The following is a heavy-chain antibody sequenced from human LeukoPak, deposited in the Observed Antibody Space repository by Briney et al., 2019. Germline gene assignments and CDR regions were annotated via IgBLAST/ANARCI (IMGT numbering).Heavy chain of an antibody. J-gene: IGHJ4*02. CDR3: ARGGSRVVTYGNFDY. D-gene: IGHD2-21*02. CDR2: ISTYSGNT. V-gene: IGHV1-18*01. CDR1: GYTFTSYA. Sequence: ASVKVSCKPSGYTFTSYALSWVRQAPGQGLEWMGWISTYSGNTNYAQKLQGRITMTIEASTSTAYMELRSLRSDDTAVYYCARGGSRVVTYGNFDYWGQGTLVTVSS.